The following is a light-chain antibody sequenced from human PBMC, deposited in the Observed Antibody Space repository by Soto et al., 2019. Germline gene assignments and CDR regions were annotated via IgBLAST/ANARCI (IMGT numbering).Light chain of an antibody. CDR3: QRYNSYRRT. J-gene: IGKJ1*01. V-gene: IGKV1-5*03. CDR2: KAS. Sequence: DIQMTQSPSTLSASVGDRVTITCRASQSISSWLAWYQQKPGKAPKLLIYKASSLESGVPSRFSGRGSGTEFTLTISSLQPDDFATYYCQRYNSYRRTFGQGTKVEIK. CDR1: QSISSW.